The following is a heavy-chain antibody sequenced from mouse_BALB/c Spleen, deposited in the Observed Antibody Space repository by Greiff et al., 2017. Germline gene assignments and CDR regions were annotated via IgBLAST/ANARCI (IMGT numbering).Heavy chain of an antibody. CDR1: GFSLTGYG. CDR2: IWGDGST. J-gene: IGHJ3*01. Sequence: VQRVESGPGLVAPSQSLSITCTVSGFSLTGYGVNWVRQPPGKGLEWLGMIWGDGSTDYNSALKSRLSISKDNSKSQVFLKMNSLQTDDTARYYCAREGSYYGNPFADWGQGTLVTVSA. D-gene: IGHD2-1*01. V-gene: IGHV2-6-7*01. CDR3: AREGSYYGNPFAD.